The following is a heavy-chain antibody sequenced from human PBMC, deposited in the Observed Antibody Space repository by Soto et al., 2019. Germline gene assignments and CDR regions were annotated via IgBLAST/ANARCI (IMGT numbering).Heavy chain of an antibody. V-gene: IGHV4-30-2*01. D-gene: IGHD3-3*01. J-gene: IGHJ3*02. CDR2: IYHSGST. CDR3: PTDI. Sequence: ARSYTRSGSDGFISRGAYSLCCIRHPPEKCLEWIGYIYHSGSTYYNPSLKSRVTISVDRSKNQFSLKLSSVTVAVILDYTCPTDI. CDR1: DGFISRGAYS.